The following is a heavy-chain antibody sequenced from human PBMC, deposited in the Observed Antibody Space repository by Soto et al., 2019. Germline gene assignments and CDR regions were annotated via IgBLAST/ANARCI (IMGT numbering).Heavy chain of an antibody. J-gene: IGHJ3*02. CDR3: ARWGAGYCSGGSCPDAFDI. D-gene: IGHD2-15*01. Sequence: SETLSLTCTVSGGSISSSSYYWGWIRQPPGKGLEWIGSIYYSGSTYYNPSLKSRVTISVDTSKNQFSLKLSSVTAADTAVYYCARWGAGYCSGGSCPDAFDIWGQGTMVTVSS. CDR1: GGSISSSSYY. CDR2: IYYSGST. V-gene: IGHV4-39*01.